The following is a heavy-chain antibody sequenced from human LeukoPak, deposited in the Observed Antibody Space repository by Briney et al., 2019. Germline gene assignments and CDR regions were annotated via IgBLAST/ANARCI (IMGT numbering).Heavy chain of an antibody. CDR2: IIPIFGTA. CDR3: AAEYYYGSGSYSGWFDP. V-gene: IGHV1-69*05. J-gene: IGHJ5*02. D-gene: IGHD3-10*01. Sequence: SVKVSCKASGGTFSSYAISWVRQAPGQGLEWMGGIIPIFGTANYAQKFQGRVTITTDESTSTAYMELSSLRSEDTVVYYCAAEYYYGSGSYSGWFDPWGQGTLVTVSS. CDR1: GGTFSSYA.